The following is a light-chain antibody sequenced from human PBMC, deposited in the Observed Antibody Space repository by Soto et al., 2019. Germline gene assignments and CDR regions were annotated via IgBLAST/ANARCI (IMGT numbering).Light chain of an antibody. CDR1: QSINSW. Sequence: DIQMTQSPSTLSASVGDRVTITCRASQSINSWLAWYQQKPGKAPKLLIYKASSLQSGVPSRFSGSGSGTEFTLTITSLQPVDFATYYCQHYDSYPYTFGQGTKLEVK. J-gene: IGKJ2*01. V-gene: IGKV1-5*03. CDR3: QHYDSYPYT. CDR2: KAS.